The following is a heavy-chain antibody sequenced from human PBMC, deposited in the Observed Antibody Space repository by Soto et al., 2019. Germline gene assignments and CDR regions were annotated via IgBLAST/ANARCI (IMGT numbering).Heavy chain of an antibody. CDR2: IYYSGST. V-gene: IGHV4-59*01. J-gene: IGHJ3*02. CDR3: ARGGYYYDSMRAFDI. CDR1: GGSIGSYY. D-gene: IGHD3-22*01. Sequence: PSETLSLTCTVSGGSIGSYYWSWIRQPPGKGLEWIGYIYYSGSTNYNPSLKSRVTISVDTSKNQFSLKLSSVTAADTAVYYCARGGYYYDSMRAFDIWGQGTMVT.